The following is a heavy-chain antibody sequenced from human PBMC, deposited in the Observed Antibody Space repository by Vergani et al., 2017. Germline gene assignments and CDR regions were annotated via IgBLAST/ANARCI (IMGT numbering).Heavy chain of an antibody. CDR2: IGVSDNSI. Sequence: DVRLVESGGGVVQPGGSLRLSCAASGFTFSAYSMNWVRQTPGKGLEWISYIGVSDNSIYYADSVMGRFTISRDNSKNSVYLQMNSLRAEDTAIYYCARKKYYDSKDYYQVEPFDYWGQGTLVTVSS. D-gene: IGHD3-22*01. V-gene: IGHV3-48*03. CDR1: GFTFSAYS. CDR3: ARKKYYDSKDYYQVEPFDY. J-gene: IGHJ4*02.